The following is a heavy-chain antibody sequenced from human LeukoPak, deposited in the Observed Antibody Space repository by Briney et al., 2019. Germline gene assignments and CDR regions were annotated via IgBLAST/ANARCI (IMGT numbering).Heavy chain of an antibody. CDR3: ARRLGYCSGGSCQSWFDP. J-gene: IGHJ5*02. CDR2: IYHSGST. CDR1: GYSISSGYY. D-gene: IGHD2-15*01. Sequence: SETLSLTCTVSGYSISSGYYWGWIRQPPGKGLEWIGSIYHSGSTYYNPSLKSRVTISVDTSKNQFSLKLSSVTAADTAVYYCARRLGYCSGGSCQSWFDPWGQGTLVTVSS. V-gene: IGHV4-38-2*02.